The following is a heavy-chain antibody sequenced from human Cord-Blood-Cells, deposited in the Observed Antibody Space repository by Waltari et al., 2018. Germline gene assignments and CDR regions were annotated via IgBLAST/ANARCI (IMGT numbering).Heavy chain of an antibody. J-gene: IGHJ4*02. CDR1: GGSISSYY. CDR2: IYYSGGT. D-gene: IGHD4-17*01. V-gene: IGHV4-59*08. Sequence: QVQLQESGPGLVKPSETLSLTCTVSGGSISSYYWSWIRQPPGKGLEWIGYIYYSGGTNYNPSLKSRVTISVDTSKNQFSLKLSSVTAADTAVYYCARRKRSFDYWGQGTLVTVSS. CDR3: ARRKRSFDY.